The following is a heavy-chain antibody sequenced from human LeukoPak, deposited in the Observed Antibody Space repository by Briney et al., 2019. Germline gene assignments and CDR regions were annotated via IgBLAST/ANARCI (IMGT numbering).Heavy chain of an antibody. CDR2: IRSKRYGGTT. CDR1: GFTFGDYA. D-gene: IGHD3-16*02. V-gene: IGHV3-49*04. Sequence: GGSLRLSCTSSGFTFGDYAMTWVRQAPGKGLEWVGLIRSKRYGGTTEYAASVKGRFTISRDDSKSIAYLQMNSLKTEDTAVYYCSRDCGYIWGSYRCILDFWGQGTLVTVSS. CDR3: SRDCGYIWGSYRCILDF. J-gene: IGHJ4*02.